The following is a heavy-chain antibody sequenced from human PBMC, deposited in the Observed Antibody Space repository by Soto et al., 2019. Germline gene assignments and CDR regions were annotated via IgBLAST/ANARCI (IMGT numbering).Heavy chain of an antibody. Sequence: EVQLLESGGGLVQPGGSLRLSCAASGFTFSSYSISWVRQAPGKGLEWVSAISGSGGSTYYADSVKVRFTISRDNSKNTLYLQMNSLRAEDTAVYYCAKDRQRVGAIIPYFDYWGQGTLVTVSS. V-gene: IGHV3-23*01. J-gene: IGHJ4*02. CDR2: ISGSGGST. D-gene: IGHD1-26*01. CDR3: AKDRQRVGAIIPYFDY. CDR1: GFTFSSYS.